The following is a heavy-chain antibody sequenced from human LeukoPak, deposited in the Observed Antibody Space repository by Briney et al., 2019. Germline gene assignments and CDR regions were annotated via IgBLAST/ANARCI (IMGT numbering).Heavy chain of an antibody. CDR2: IYHSGST. Sequence: PSETLSLTCTVSGYSISSGFYWGWIRQPPGKGLEWIGNIYHSGSTYYNPSLKSRVTISVDTSKNQFSLKLISVTAADTAVYYCARDNVDSSSWYNWFDPWGQGTLVTVSS. J-gene: IGHJ5*02. CDR3: ARDNVDSSSWYNWFDP. D-gene: IGHD6-13*01. V-gene: IGHV4-38-2*02. CDR1: GYSISSGFY.